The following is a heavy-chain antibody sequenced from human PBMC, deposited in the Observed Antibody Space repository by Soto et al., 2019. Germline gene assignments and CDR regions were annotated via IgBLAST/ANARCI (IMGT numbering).Heavy chain of an antibody. CDR1: GGSISTFY. J-gene: IGHJ4*02. CDR3: ARQWPGHFDY. V-gene: IGHV4-59*08. Sequence: SETLSLTCTVSGGSISTFYWSWIRQPPGKGLEWIGYIYYSGSTNYNPSLKSRVTISVDTSKHQFSLKLTFVTAADTAVYYCARQWPGHFDYWGQGTLVTVSS. CDR2: IYYSGST.